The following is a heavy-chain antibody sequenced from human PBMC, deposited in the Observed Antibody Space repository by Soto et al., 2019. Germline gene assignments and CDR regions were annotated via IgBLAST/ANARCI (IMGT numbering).Heavy chain of an antibody. V-gene: IGHV4-39*01. J-gene: IGHJ4*02. CDR2: IFYSGYT. Sequence: SETLSLTCTVSGTSITSSNYYWGWIRQPPGKGLEWIGSIFYSGYTYYNPSLKSRVTISVDTSKNQFSLKLNSVTAADTSVYYCARSGYYDDFYFEFWGQGALVTVSS. D-gene: IGHD3-3*01. CDR1: GTSITSSNYY. CDR3: ARSGYYDDFYFEF.